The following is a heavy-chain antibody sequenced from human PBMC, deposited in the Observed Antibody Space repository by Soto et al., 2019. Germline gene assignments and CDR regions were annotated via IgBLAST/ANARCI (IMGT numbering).Heavy chain of an antibody. CDR1: GGSISSSNW. CDR2: IYHSGST. V-gene: IGHV4-4*02. D-gene: IGHD6-19*01. Sequence: SETLSLTCAVSGGSISSSNWWSWVRQPPGKGLEWIGEIYHSGSTNYNPSLKSRVTISVDKSKNQFSLKLSSVTAADTAVYYCARAWAVAGAWWFDPWGQATLVTVSS. CDR3: ARAWAVAGAWWFDP. J-gene: IGHJ5*02.